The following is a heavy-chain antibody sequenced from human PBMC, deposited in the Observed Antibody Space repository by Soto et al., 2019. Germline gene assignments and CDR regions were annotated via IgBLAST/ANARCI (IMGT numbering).Heavy chain of an antibody. Sequence: GGSLRLSCAASGFTFSSYGMHWVRQAPGKGLEWVAVIWYDGSNKYYADSVKGRFTISRDNSKNTLYLQMNSLRAEDTAVYYCAREKGEVSGYDAVDYDGYYYYYMDVWGKGTTVTVSS. V-gene: IGHV3-33*01. D-gene: IGHD5-12*01. CDR2: IWYDGSNK. CDR1: GFTFSSYG. J-gene: IGHJ6*03. CDR3: AREKGEVSGYDAVDYDGYYYYYMDV.